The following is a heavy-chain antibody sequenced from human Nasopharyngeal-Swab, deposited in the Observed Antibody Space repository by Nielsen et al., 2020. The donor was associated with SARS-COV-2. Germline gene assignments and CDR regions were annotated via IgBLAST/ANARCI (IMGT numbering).Heavy chain of an antibody. CDR3: ARLRYLGIPAYYFDY. CDR1: GGSIRSSSHF. J-gene: IGHJ4*02. CDR2: LYYTGTT. Sequence: GSLRLSCTVSGGSIRSSSHFWAWIRQPTGKGLEWIGSLYYTGTTHYNPSLKSRVTMSVDTSKSQFSLQLSSVTAADTAVYYCARLRYLGIPAYYFDYWGQGILVTVSS. V-gene: IGHV4-39*01. D-gene: IGHD7-27*01.